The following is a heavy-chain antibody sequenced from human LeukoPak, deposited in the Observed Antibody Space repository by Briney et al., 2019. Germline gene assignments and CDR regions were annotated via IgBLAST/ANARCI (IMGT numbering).Heavy chain of an antibody. CDR3: ARDAHYDSSGYYAY. Sequence: SVKVSCKASGGTFSSYAISWVRQAPGQGLEWMGRIIPILGLSKYAQKFQGRVTITADKSTSTVYMELSSLRSEDTAVYYCARDAHYDSSGYYAYWGQGTLVTVSS. CDR2: IIPILGLS. CDR1: GGTFSSYA. D-gene: IGHD3-22*01. V-gene: IGHV1-69*04. J-gene: IGHJ4*02.